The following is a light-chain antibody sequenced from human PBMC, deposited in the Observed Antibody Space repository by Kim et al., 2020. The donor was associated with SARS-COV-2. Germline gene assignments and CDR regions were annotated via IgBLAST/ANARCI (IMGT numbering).Light chain of an antibody. Sequence: SVNISSSATSGDFDGYGGYTYVSWYQQHPGKAPKLIIYEVTKRPSGVPNRFSGSKSGNTASLTVSGLQAEDEADYYCTTHANNNYIFGTGTKVTVL. J-gene: IGLJ1*01. CDR3: TTHANNNYI. CDR1: SGDFDGYGGYTY. CDR2: EVT. V-gene: IGLV2-8*01.